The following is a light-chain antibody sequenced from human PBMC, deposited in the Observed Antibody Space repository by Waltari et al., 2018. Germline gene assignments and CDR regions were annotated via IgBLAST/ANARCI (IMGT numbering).Light chain of an antibody. V-gene: IGKV2-28*01. J-gene: IGKJ1*01. CDR2: LGS. Sequence: DIVMTQSPFSLPVTPGEPASISCRSSQSLLHRNGNNYLAWYLQKPGQSPQLLIYLGSNRASGVPDRFRGSGSGTDFTLKISRVEAEDVGVYYCMQSLLALWTFGQGTKVEIK. CDR1: QSLLHRNGNNY. CDR3: MQSLLALWT.